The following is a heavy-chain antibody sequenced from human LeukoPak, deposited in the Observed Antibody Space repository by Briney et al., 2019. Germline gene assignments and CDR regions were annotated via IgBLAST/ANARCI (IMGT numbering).Heavy chain of an antibody. CDR1: GFTFSSYA. Sequence: GGSLRLSCAASGFTFSSYAMSWARQAPGKGLEWVSAISGSGGSTYYADSVKGRFTISRDNSKNTLYLQMNSLRAEDTAVYYCAKGLVVVPAAYDYWGQGTLVTVSS. CDR3: AKGLVVVPAAYDY. CDR2: ISGSGGST. D-gene: IGHD2-2*01. V-gene: IGHV3-23*01. J-gene: IGHJ4*02.